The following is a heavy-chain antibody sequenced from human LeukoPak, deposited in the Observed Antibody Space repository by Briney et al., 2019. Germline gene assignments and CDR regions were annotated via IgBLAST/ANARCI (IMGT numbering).Heavy chain of an antibody. CDR3: AKVLRFLEWLSYDY. Sequence: GGSLRLSCAASGFIFSNYWMAWVRQAPGKGLEWVSAISGSGGSTYYADSVKGRFTISRDNSKNTLYLQMNSLRAEDTAVYYCAKVLRFLEWLSYDYWGQGTLVTVSS. CDR1: GFIFSNYW. CDR2: ISGSGGST. D-gene: IGHD3-3*01. V-gene: IGHV3-23*01. J-gene: IGHJ4*02.